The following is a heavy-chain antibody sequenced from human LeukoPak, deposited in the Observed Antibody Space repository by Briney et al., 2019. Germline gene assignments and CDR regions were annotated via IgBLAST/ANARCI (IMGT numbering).Heavy chain of an antibody. V-gene: IGHV3-23*01. D-gene: IGHD2-8*01. J-gene: IGHJ3*01. CDR1: GFTFSSYA. Sequence: GGSLRLSCAASGFTFSSYAMSWVRQAPGKGLEWVSTISGSGGTIYYADSVKGRFTISRDNPKNTLYLQMNSLRAEDTAIYYCANRRDGVWPSWGQGTMVTVSS. CDR3: ANRRDGVWPS. CDR2: ISGSGGTI.